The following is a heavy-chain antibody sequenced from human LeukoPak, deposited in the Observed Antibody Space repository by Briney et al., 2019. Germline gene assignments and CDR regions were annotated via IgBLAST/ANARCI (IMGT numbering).Heavy chain of an antibody. CDR3: ATSYGHIDY. Sequence: ASVKVSCKHSGYTFTSYDMHWVRQAPGQGLEWMGIINPSGGSTSYAQKFQGRVTMTRDMSTSTVYMELSSLRSEDTAVYYCATSYGHIDYWGQGTLVTVSS. V-gene: IGHV1-46*01. D-gene: IGHD4-17*01. CDR1: GYTFTSYD. CDR2: INPSGGST. J-gene: IGHJ4*02.